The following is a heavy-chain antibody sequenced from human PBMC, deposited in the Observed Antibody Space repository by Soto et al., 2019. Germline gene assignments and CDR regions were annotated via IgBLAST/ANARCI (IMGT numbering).Heavy chain of an antibody. D-gene: IGHD4-17*01. CDR3: ATMGTPVTGLYYFDY. CDR2: ISYSGTT. J-gene: IGHJ4*02. Sequence: PSETMDLTCTVSGGSIRSGKYYWSWIRQPPGKGLEWIGFISYSGTTYYNASLWSRASISVDTSKSQFSLDLSSVTAADTAVYYCATMGTPVTGLYYFDYWGQGTLVTVSS. CDR1: GGSIRSGKYY. V-gene: IGHV4-30-4*01.